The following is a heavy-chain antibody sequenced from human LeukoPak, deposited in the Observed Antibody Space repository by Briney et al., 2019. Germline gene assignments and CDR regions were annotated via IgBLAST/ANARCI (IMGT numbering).Heavy chain of an antibody. Sequence: SETLSLTCTVSGGSISSYCWSWIRQPAGKGLEWIGRIYTSGSTNYNPSLKSRVTMSVDTSKNQFSLKLSSVTAADTAVYYCARDRRVRYFDDDAFDIWGQGTMVTVSS. CDR3: ARDRRVRYFDDDAFDI. CDR2: IYTSGST. J-gene: IGHJ3*02. D-gene: IGHD3-9*01. CDR1: GGSISSYC. V-gene: IGHV4-4*07.